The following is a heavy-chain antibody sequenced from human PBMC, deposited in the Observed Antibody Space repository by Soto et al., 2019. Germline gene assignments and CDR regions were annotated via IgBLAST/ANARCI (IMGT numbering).Heavy chain of an antibody. Sequence: PETLSLTCTVSGGSVSNSNYYWGWFRQAPGKGLEWIGSVYYRGRSYSKSSVKSRVTISVDTSKNQFSLNLNSVTASDTAVYYCVSQRTSVLTQAYFDYWGPGALVTVSS. CDR3: VSQRTSVLTQAYFDY. J-gene: IGHJ4*02. V-gene: IGHV4-39*01. D-gene: IGHD2-8*01. CDR2: VYYRGRS. CDR1: GGSVSNSNYY.